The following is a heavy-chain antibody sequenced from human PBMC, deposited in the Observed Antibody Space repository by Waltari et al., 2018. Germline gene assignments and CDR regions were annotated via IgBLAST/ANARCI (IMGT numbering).Heavy chain of an antibody. CDR2: VHYSGTT. CDR1: DGSLSSDS. V-gene: IGHV4-59*01. J-gene: IGHJ2*01. D-gene: IGHD6-13*01. Sequence: QVQLRESAPGLVRPAEPLSLTGSVSDGSLSSDSWSWIRQAPGKGLEWLGNVHYSGTTNYSPSVGSRVTMSLGSSQTQFFLRLRSLTAADTAVYFCARDQQPMYFDIWGRGILVTVSA. CDR3: ARDQQPMYFDI.